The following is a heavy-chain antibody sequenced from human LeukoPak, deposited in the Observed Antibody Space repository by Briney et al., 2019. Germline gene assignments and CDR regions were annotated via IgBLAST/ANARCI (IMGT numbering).Heavy chain of an antibody. D-gene: IGHD2-2*01. V-gene: IGHV3-23*01. CDR3: ATRCGSTSCRGRNFDY. CDR1: GFTFSSYA. Sequence: GGSLRLSCAASGFTFSSYAMTWVRQAPGKGLEWVSGIGGNGGGTYHADSVKGRFTISRDNSKNTLYLQMNSLRAEDTAVYYCATRCGSTSCRGRNFDYWGQGTLVTVSS. CDR2: IGGNGGGT. J-gene: IGHJ4*02.